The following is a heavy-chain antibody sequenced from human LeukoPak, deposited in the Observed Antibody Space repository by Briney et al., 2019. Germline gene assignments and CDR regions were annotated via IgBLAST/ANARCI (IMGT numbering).Heavy chain of an antibody. CDR2: FDLEDGET. D-gene: IGHD5-24*01. CDR3: AAQSEMATIKGTAFDI. CDR1: GYTLTELS. J-gene: IGHJ3*02. Sequence: ASVKVSCKVSGYTLTELSMHWVRQAPGKGLEWMGGFDLEDGETIYAQKFQGRVTMTEDTSTDTAYMELSSLRSEDTAVYYCAAQSEMATIKGTAFDIWGQGTMVTVSS. V-gene: IGHV1-24*01.